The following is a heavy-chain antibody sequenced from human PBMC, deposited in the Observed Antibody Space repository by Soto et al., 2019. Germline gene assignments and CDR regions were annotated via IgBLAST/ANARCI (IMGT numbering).Heavy chain of an antibody. CDR2: IIPIFGTA. CDR1: GGTFSSYS. J-gene: IGHJ4*02. Sequence: SVKVSCKASGGTFSSYSISWVRQAPGQGLEWMGGIIPIFGTANYAQKFQGRVTITADESTSTAYMKLSSLRSEDTAVYYCAIEYSSSPPYYPIGYWGQGTLVTVSS. V-gene: IGHV1-69*13. CDR3: AIEYSSSPPYYPIGY. D-gene: IGHD6-6*01.